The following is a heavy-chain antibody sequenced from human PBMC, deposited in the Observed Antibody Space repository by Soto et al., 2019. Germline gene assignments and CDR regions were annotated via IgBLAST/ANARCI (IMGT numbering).Heavy chain of an antibody. Sequence: EVQLVESGGGLVQPGGSLRLSCAASGFTFSSYSMNWVRQAPGKGLEWVSYISSSSSTIYYADSVKGRFTISRDNAKNSLYLQINSLRAEDTAVYYCARGGSGIRYVATDPFDYWGQGTLVTVSS. CDR3: ARGGSGIRYVATDPFDY. J-gene: IGHJ4*02. V-gene: IGHV3-48*01. CDR1: GFTFSSYS. D-gene: IGHD5-12*01. CDR2: ISSSSSTI.